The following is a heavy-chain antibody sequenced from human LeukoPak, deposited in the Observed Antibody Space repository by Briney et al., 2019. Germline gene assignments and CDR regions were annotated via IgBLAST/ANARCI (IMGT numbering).Heavy chain of an antibody. V-gene: IGHV1-24*01. Sequence: ASVKVSCKVSGYTLTELSMHWVRQAPGKGLEWMGGFDPEDGETIYAQKFQGRVTMTEGTSTDTAYMELSGLRSEDTAVYYCATDQYYFDYWGQGTLVTVSS. CDR1: GYTLTELS. J-gene: IGHJ4*02. CDR3: ATDQYYFDY. CDR2: FDPEDGET.